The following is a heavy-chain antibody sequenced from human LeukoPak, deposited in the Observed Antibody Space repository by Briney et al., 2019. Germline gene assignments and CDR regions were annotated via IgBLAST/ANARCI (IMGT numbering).Heavy chain of an antibody. CDR3: ARDPMNDYGDL. CDR1: GFTFSSYW. CDR2: IKQDGSEK. Sequence: GGSLRLSCATSGFTFSSYWMSWVRQAPGKGLEWVAKIKQDGSEKYYVDSVKGRFTISRDNAKNSLYLQMNSLRAEDTAVYYCARDPMNDYGDLWGQGTLVTVSS. V-gene: IGHV3-7*01. J-gene: IGHJ4*02.